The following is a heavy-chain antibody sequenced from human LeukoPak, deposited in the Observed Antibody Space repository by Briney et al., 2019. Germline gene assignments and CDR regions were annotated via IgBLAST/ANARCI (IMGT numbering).Heavy chain of an antibody. CDR2: ISSSGSTI. J-gene: IGHJ4*02. V-gene: IGHV3-48*03. CDR1: GFTLSSYE. D-gene: IGHD6-13*01. Sequence: GGSLRLSCAASGFTLSSYEMNWVRQAPGKGLEWVSYISSSGSTIYYADSVKGRFTISRDNAKNSLYLQMNSLRAEDTAVYYCARADSSSWYQAPYYFDYWGQGTLVTVSS. CDR3: ARADSSSWYQAPYYFDY.